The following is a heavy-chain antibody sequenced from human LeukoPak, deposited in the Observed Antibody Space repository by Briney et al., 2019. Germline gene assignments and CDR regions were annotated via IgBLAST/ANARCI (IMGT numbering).Heavy chain of an antibody. CDR2: IYHSGST. Sequence: SETLSLTCAVYGGSFSGYYWSWIRQPPGKGLEWIGRIYHSGSTYYNPSLKSRVTISVDTSKNQFSLKLSSVTAADTAVYYCARDPSGSGSYYSGFAFDIWGQGTMITVSS. CDR3: ARDPSGSGSYYSGFAFDI. V-gene: IGHV4-34*01. J-gene: IGHJ3*02. D-gene: IGHD3-10*01. CDR1: GGSFSGYY.